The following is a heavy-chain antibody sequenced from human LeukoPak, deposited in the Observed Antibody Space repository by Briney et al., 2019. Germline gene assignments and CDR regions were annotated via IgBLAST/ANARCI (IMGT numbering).Heavy chain of an antibody. J-gene: IGHJ4*02. Sequence: GGSLRLSCAASGFSFSSSGMHWVRQAPGKGLEWVAVIWYDGSNEYYADSVKGRFTISRDNSKNTLYLQMNGLRVEDTAVYYCAKMQGYFDYWGQGTLVTVSS. CDR3: AKMQGYFDY. V-gene: IGHV3-33*06. CDR1: GFSFSSSG. CDR2: IWYDGSNE.